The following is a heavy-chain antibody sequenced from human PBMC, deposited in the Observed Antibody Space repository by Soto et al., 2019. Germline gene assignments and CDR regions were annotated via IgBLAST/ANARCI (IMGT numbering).Heavy chain of an antibody. D-gene: IGHD4-17*01. CDR3: ASVYGYYEGYDYYYYYLDV. CDR1: GYTFTSYD. V-gene: IGHV1-8*01. Sequence: GASVKVSCKASGYTFTSYDINWVRQATGQGLEWMGWMNPNSGNTGYAQKFQGRVTMTRNTSISTAYMELSSLRSEDTAVYYCASVYGYYEGYDYYYYYLDVWGKGTTVTVSS. CDR2: MNPNSGNT. J-gene: IGHJ6*03.